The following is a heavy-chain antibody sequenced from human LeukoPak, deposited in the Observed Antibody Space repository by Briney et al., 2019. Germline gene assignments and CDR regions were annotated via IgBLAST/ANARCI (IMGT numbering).Heavy chain of an antibody. J-gene: IGHJ4*02. CDR2: IKQDGSEK. D-gene: IGHD3-10*01. Sequence: PGGSLRLSCAASGFTFSSYWMSWVRQAPGKGLEWVANIKQDGSEKYYVDSVKGRFTISRDNAKNSLYLQMNSLRAEDTAVYYCARDPARSPFYYGSGSLTGTDYWGQGTLVTVSS. CDR1: GFTFSSYW. CDR3: ARDPARSPFYYGSGSLTGTDY. V-gene: IGHV3-7*01.